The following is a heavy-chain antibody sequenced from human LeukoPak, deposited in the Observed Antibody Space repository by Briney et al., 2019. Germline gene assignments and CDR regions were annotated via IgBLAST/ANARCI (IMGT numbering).Heavy chain of an antibody. CDR1: GFTFSSYA. Sequence: PGRSLRLSCAASGFTFSSYAMHWVRQAPGKGLEWVAVISYDGSNKYYADSVKGRFTISRDNSKNTLYLQMSSLRAEDTAVYYCAREGSGSQGGSDHYYYYYYMDVWGKGTTVTVSS. D-gene: IGHD3-10*01. CDR2: ISYDGSNK. J-gene: IGHJ6*03. V-gene: IGHV3-30*04. CDR3: AREGSGSQGGSDHYYYYYYMDV.